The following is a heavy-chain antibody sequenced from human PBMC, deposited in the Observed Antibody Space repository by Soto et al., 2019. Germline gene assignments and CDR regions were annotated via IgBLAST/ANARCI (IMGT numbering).Heavy chain of an antibody. Sequence: SVKVSCKASGGTFSSYAISWVRQAPGQGLEWMGGIIPIFGTANYAQKFQGRVTITAGESTSTAYMELSSLRSEDTAVYYCARDRLSRAYYYYYGMDVWGQGTTVTVSS. CDR3: ARDRLSRAYYYYYGMDV. V-gene: IGHV1-69*13. D-gene: IGHD6-6*01. CDR2: IIPIFGTA. J-gene: IGHJ6*02. CDR1: GGTFSSYA.